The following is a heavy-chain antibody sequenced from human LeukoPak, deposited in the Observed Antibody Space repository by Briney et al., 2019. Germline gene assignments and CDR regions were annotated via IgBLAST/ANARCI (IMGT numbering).Heavy chain of an antibody. J-gene: IGHJ6*02. Sequence: GGCLRLSCAASGFTFSDYYMSWIRQAPGKGLEWVSAISGSGGSTYYADSVKGRFTISRDNSKNTLYLQMNSLRAEDTAVYYCAKEGGSGNWYYGMDVWGQGTTVTVSS. CDR3: AKEGGSGNWYYGMDV. CDR2: ISGSGGST. D-gene: IGHD3-10*01. CDR1: GFTFSDYY. V-gene: IGHV3-23*01.